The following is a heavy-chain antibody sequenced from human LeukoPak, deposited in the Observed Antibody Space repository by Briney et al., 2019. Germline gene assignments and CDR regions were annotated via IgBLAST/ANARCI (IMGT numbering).Heavy chain of an antibody. CDR1: GFTFSDYY. Sequence: AGGSLRLSCAASGFTFSDYYMSWIRQAPGKGLEWVSYISSSGSTIYYADSVKGRFTISRDNSKNTLYLQMNSLRAEDTAVYYCARRAGAYSHPYDYWGQGTLVTVSS. CDR3: ARRAGAYSHPYDY. V-gene: IGHV3-11*01. J-gene: IGHJ4*02. CDR2: ISSSGSTI. D-gene: IGHD4/OR15-4a*01.